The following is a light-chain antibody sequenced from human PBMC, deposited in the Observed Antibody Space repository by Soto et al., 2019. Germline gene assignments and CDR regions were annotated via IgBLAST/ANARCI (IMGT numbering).Light chain of an antibody. CDR1: SSDVGTYDF. J-gene: IGLJ1*01. CDR3: CLYAVTFYV. Sequence: QSALTQPRSVSGSPGQSVTISSTGTSSDVGTYDFVSWYQQHPGKAPRLMIFDVSERPSGVPDRFSGSKSGNTASLTISGLQAEDEADYYCCLYAVTFYVFGTGTKVTVL. V-gene: IGLV2-11*01. CDR2: DVS.